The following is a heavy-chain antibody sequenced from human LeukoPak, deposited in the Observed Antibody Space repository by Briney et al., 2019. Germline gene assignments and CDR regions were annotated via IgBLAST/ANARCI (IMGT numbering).Heavy chain of an antibody. CDR3: ARWTRCRAALVTPGYCANWFDP. J-gene: IGHJ5*02. V-gene: IGHV4-39*01. D-gene: IGHD2-2*03. CDR1: GGSISSSSYY. Sequence: SETLSLTCTVSGGSISSSSYYWGWIRQPPGKGLEWIGSIYYSGSTYYNPSLKSRVTISVDTSKNQFSLKLSSVTAADTAVYYCARWTRCRAALVTPGYCANWFDPWGQGTLVTVSS. CDR2: IYYSGST.